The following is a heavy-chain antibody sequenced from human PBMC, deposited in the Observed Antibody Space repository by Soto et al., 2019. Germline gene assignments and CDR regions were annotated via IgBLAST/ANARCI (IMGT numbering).Heavy chain of an antibody. CDR3: AGGRTRASLIGYYHYHLDV. CDR2: MNPNSGNT. J-gene: IGHJ6*03. CDR1: GYTFTSYD. V-gene: IGHV1-8*01. D-gene: IGHD2-2*01. Sequence: QVQLVQSGAEVKKPGASVKVSCKASGYTFTSYDINWVRQATGQGLEWMGWMNPNSGNTGYAQKFQGRVTMTRNTSISNGYMELSSLRSEDKAVYYWAGGRTRASLIGYYHYHLDVWGKGTTVTVSS.